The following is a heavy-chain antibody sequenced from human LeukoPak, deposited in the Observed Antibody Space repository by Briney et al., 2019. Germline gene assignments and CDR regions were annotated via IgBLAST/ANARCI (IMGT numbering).Heavy chain of an antibody. CDR3: AKGNAFDI. V-gene: IGHV3-30*18. J-gene: IGHJ3*02. CDR2: ISYDGSNK. CDR1: GFTFSSYG. Sequence: TGRSLRLSCAASGFTFSSYGMHWVRQAPGKGLEWVAAISYDGSNKYYADSVKGRFTISRDNSKNTLYLQMNSLRAEDTAVYYCAKGNAFDIWGQGTMVTVSS.